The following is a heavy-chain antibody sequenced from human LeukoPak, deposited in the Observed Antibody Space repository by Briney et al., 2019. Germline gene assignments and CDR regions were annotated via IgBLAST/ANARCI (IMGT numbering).Heavy chain of an antibody. D-gene: IGHD6-13*01. CDR2: IKEDGSED. CDR3: ARDRRQQLDRFDY. V-gene: IGHV3-7*01. CDR1: GFTFSSYW. J-gene: IGHJ4*02. Sequence: GGSLRLSCAAAGFTFSSYWMTWARQAPGKGLEWVASIKEDGSEDYYVDSVKGRFTISRDNAKNSLYLQMNSLRAGDTAVYYCARDRRQQLDRFDYWGQGTLVTVSS.